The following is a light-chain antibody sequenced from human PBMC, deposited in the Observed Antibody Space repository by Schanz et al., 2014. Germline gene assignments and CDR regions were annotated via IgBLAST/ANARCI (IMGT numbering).Light chain of an antibody. CDR3: VLYMGSGSWV. CDR2: STN. V-gene: IGLV8-61*01. Sequence: QTVVTQEPSFSVSPGGTVTLTCGLSSGSVSTSYYPSWYQQTPGQAPRTLIYSTNSRSSGVPDRFSGSILGNKAALTIRGAQADDESDYYCVLYMGSGSWVFGGGTKLTVL. CDR1: SGSVSTSYY. J-gene: IGLJ3*02.